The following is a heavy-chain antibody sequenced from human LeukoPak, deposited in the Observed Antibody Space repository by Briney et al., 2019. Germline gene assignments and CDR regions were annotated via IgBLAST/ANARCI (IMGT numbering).Heavy chain of an antibody. D-gene: IGHD2-15*01. CDR3: AKDTGHCSGGSCYRQDY. V-gene: IGHV3-30*18. CDR2: ISNDGSNK. J-gene: IGHJ4*02. CDR1: GFTFSTYG. Sequence: GGSLRLSCAASGFTFSTYGMHWVRQAPGKGPEWVAVISNDGSNKYHAESVRGRFTISRDNSKNTLYLQMNSLRAEDTAVYYCAKDTGHCSGGSCYRQDYWGQGTLVTVSS.